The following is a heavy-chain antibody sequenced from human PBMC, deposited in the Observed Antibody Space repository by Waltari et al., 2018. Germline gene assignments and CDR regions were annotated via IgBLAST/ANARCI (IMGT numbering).Heavy chain of an antibody. Sequence: EEQLVESGGGLIQPGGSLRLSCAASAFTFSSYGMSWVRQAPGKGLEWVSYITNSGATHYADSLRGRFIVSRDNAKSSLYLQMNSLRAEDTALYYCARGYCGGDCSSSARYVDIWGRGTLVSVSS. V-gene: IGHV3-48*04. CDR3: ARGYCGGDCSSSARYVDI. CDR2: ITNSGAT. J-gene: IGHJ2*01. CDR1: AFTFSSYG. D-gene: IGHD2-21*02.